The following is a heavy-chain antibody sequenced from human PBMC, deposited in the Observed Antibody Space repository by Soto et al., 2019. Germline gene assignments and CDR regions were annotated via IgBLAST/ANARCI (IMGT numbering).Heavy chain of an antibody. Sequence: QVQLVQSGAEVKKPGSSVKVSCKASGGTFSSYTISWVRQAPGQGLEWMGRIIPILGIANYAQKFQGRVTITADKSTSTAYMGLSSLRSEDTAVYYCARTTGPRGLVGWFDPWGQGTLVTVSS. CDR3: ARTTGPRGLVGWFDP. CDR1: GGTFSSYT. V-gene: IGHV1-69*02. CDR2: IIPILGIA. D-gene: IGHD3-10*01. J-gene: IGHJ5*02.